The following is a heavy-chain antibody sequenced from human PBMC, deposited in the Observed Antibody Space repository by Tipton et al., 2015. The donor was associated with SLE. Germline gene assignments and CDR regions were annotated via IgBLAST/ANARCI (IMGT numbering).Heavy chain of an antibody. CDR1: GGSFSGNY. Sequence: TLSLTCSVYGGSFSGNYWSWIRQPPGKGLQWIGEINHSGSTNYRPSLKSRVTISVDTSKNQFSLKLSSVTAADTAVYYCARGPRITRFDYWGQGTLVTVSS. CDR3: ARGPRITRFDY. D-gene: IGHD3-3*01. J-gene: IGHJ4*02. CDR2: INHSGST. V-gene: IGHV4-34*01.